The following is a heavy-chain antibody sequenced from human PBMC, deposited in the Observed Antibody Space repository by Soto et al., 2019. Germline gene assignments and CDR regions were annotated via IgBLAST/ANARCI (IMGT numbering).Heavy chain of an antibody. J-gene: IGHJ4*02. CDR2: ISSSGDTM. D-gene: IGHD6-19*01. Sequence: GGSLRLSCAASGFTFSDYYMSWVRQAPGKGLEWVSYISSSGDTMYYADSVKGRFSISRDSAKTSLYLQMNSLRAEDAAVYYCAREYGYGWYYFDYWGQGTLVTVSS. V-gene: IGHV3-11*01. CDR3: AREYGYGWYYFDY. CDR1: GFTFSDYY.